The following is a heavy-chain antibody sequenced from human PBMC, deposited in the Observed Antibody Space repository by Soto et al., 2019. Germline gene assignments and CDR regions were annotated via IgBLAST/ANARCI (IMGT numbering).Heavy chain of an antibody. D-gene: IGHD3-16*01. J-gene: IGHJ1*01. CDR3: ARESLGAKGAEH. CDR1: GDTFNSYV. CDR2: IIPIIGVT. V-gene: IGHV1-69*17. Sequence: QVQLVQSGAEVKRPGSSVKVSCESSGDTFNSYVISWVRQAPGQGLEWMGGIIPIIGVTHYAQKFQGRVTISARSSAGTAYMEMTNLGFEDTALYSCARESLGAKGAEHWGQGILVTVSS.